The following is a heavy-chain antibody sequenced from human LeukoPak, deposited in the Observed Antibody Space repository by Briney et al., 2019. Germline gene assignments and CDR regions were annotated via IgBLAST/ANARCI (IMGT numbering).Heavy chain of an antibody. J-gene: IGHJ4*02. CDR3: ARGTYYYGSGRQYYFDY. V-gene: IGHV4-30-2*01. D-gene: IGHD3-10*01. CDR1: GGSISSGDYS. CDR2: SYHSGNT. Sequence: PSQTLSLTCAVSGGSISSGDYSWNWIRQPPGKGLEWIGYSYHSGNTYYNPSLKSRITIPVDRSKNQFSLKLSSVTAADTAVYYCARGTYYYGSGRQYYFDYWGQGTLVTVSS.